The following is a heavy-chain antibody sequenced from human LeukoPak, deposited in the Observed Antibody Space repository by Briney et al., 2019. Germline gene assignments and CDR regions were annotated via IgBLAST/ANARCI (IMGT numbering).Heavy chain of an antibody. D-gene: IGHD3-22*01. CDR3: TRGRDSSGYQAFYY. J-gene: IGHJ4*02. Sequence: GGSLGLSCAASGLTVSSTYMSWVRQAPGKGLEWVSILYSDGSTYYADSVMGRFTISRDNSENTLYLQMNSLRAEDTAFYYCTRGRDSSGYQAFYYWGQGTLATVSS. V-gene: IGHV3-53*01. CDR1: GLTVSSTY. CDR2: LYSDGST.